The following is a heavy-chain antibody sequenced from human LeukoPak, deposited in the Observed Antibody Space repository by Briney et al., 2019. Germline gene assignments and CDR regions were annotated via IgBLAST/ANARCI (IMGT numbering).Heavy chain of an antibody. CDR2: ISAYNGNT. J-gene: IGHJ4*02. D-gene: IGHD6-6*01. V-gene: IGHV1-18*01. Sequence: ASVKVPCKASGYTFTSYGISWVRQAPGQGLEWMGWISAYNGNTNYAQKLQGRVTMTTDTSTSTAYMELRSLRSDDTAVYYCARNFPTYSSSSGVDYWGQGTLVTVSS. CDR1: GYTFTSYG. CDR3: ARNFPTYSSSSGVDY.